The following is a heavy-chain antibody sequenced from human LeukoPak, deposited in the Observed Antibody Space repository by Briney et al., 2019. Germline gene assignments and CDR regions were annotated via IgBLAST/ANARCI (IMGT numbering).Heavy chain of an antibody. D-gene: IGHD5/OR15-5a*01. J-gene: IGHJ4*02. CDR2: INPSGGST. Sequence: GASVKVSCKASGYTFTSYGISWVRQAPGQGLEWMGFINPSGGSTRYAQNFQGRVTMTRDTSTSTIYMELSSLRSEDTAVYYCARDPRGNSVYVFDYWGQGTLVTVSS. CDR3: ARDPRGNSVYVFDY. CDR1: GYTFTSYG. V-gene: IGHV1-46*01.